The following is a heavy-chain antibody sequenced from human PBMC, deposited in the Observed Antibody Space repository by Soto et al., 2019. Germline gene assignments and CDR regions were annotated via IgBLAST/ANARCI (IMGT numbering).Heavy chain of an antibody. J-gene: IGHJ4*02. V-gene: IGHV3-30-3*01. D-gene: IGHD6-19*01. CDR3: ETNDVKVAGQDY. CDR1: GFTFSTYT. CDR2: MSYDGNNE. Sequence: PGGSLRLSCAASGFTFSTYTIHWVRQAPGKGLEWVALMSYDGNNEYYADSVKDRFTISRDNSKNTMYLQMNSLRVEDTAVYYCETNDVKVAGQDYWGPGTLVTVSS.